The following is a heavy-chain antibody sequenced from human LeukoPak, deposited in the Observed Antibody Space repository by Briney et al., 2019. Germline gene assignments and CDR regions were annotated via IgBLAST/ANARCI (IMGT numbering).Heavy chain of an antibody. V-gene: IGHV4-34*01. CDR2: INHSGST. J-gene: IGHJ4*02. D-gene: IGHD6-13*01. Sequence: SETLSLTCAVYGGSFSGYYWSWIRQPPGKGLEWIGEINHSGSTNYNPSLKSRVTISVDTSKNQFSLKLSSVTAADTAVYYCARGSSSSWDYWGQGTLVTVSS. CDR3: ARGSSSSWDY. CDR1: GGSFSGYY.